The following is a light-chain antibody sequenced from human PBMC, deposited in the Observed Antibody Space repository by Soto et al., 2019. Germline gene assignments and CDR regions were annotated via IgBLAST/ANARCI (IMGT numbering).Light chain of an antibody. J-gene: IGLJ1*01. CDR1: SSDVGAYKY. V-gene: IGLV2-14*03. Sequence: QSALTQPASVSGSPGQSVTISCTGTSSDVGAYKYVSWYQKHPGKAPKLMIYGVSNRPSGISTRFSGSKSGNTAFLTISGLQPEDEADYYCSSFTGPTTLDVFGTGTKLTVL. CDR2: GVS. CDR3: SSFTGPTTLDV.